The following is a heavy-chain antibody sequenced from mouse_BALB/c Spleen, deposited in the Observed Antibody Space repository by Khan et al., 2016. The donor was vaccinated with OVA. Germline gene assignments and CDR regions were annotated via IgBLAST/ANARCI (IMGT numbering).Heavy chain of an antibody. CDR2: ISSTGST. CDR1: GYSITSDYA. CDR3: ARSLYYSYGYALDL. V-gene: IGHV3-2*02. Sequence: EVQLQESGPGLVKPSQSLSLTCTVTGYSITSDYAWNWIRQFPGNKLEWMGYISSTGSTSYNPSLQRRISITRDTSKNQFFLQLNSVTTEDTATYDGARSLYYSYGYALDLWGRGTSVTVSS. J-gene: IGHJ4*01. D-gene: IGHD2-12*01.